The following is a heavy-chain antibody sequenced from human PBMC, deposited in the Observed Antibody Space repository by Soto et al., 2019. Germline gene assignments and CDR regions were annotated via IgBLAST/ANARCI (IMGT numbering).Heavy chain of an antibody. Sequence: GPTLVNPTQTLTLTCTFSGFSLSTSGVGVGWIRQPPGKALEWLALIYWNDDKRYSPSLKSRLTITKDTSKNQVVLTMTNMDPADTAVYYCARGRTVRNYADDSSDYFYFFDYWGQGTQVTVSS. D-gene: IGHD3-22*01. CDR3: ARGRTVRNYADDSSDYFYFFDY. V-gene: IGHV2-5*01. CDR1: GFSLSTSGVG. J-gene: IGHJ4*02. CDR2: IYWNDDK.